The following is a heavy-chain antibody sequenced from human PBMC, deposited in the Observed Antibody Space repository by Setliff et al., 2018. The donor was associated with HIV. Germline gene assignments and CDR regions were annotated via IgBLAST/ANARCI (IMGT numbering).Heavy chain of an antibody. D-gene: IGHD3-10*01. J-gene: IGHJ4*02. Sequence: SETLSLTCIVSGGSISNHYWSWIRQPPGKGLEWIGSMYYSGSTYYNPSLKSRVTISVDTSKNQFSLKLSSLTAADTAVYYCALSSGSYYNALDNWGQGTLVTVSS. CDR1: GGSISNHY. CDR3: ALSSGSYYNALDN. V-gene: IGHV4-59*05. CDR2: MYYSGST.